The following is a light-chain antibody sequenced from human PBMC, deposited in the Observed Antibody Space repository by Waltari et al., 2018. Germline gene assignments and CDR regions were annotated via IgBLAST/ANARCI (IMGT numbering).Light chain of an antibody. CDR1: SGSLSTTSY. CDR2: KAN. CDR3: ALYMGSGIWV. J-gene: IGLJ3*02. Sequence: QTVVTQETSLSVSPGGTVTLTCALSSGSLSTTSYATWYQQTPGQAPRTLVYKANARSSGVPDRFSGSILGNTAALTITGAQADDESDYYCALYMGSGIWVFSGGTRLTVL. V-gene: IGLV8-61*01.